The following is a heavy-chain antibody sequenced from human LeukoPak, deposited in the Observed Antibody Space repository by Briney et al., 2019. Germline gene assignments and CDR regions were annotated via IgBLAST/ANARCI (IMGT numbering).Heavy chain of an antibody. Sequence: PGGTLRLSCAASGFTFISYAMSWVRQAPGKGLEWVSAISGSGGSTSYAESVKGRFTISRDNPKQPLSLQINILRAEDTAGCYCAESAVWNYDSSGYYGLRYYYYYMDVWGKGTTVTVSS. CDR1: GFTFISYA. V-gene: IGHV3-23*01. CDR3: AESAVWNYDSSGYYGLRYYYYYMDV. J-gene: IGHJ6*03. CDR2: ISGSGGST. D-gene: IGHD3-22*01.